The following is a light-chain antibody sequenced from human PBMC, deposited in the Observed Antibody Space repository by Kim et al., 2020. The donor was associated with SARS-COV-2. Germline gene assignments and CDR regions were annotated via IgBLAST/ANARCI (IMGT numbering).Light chain of an antibody. CDR3: QQTYITPFT. CDR2: AAS. J-gene: IGKJ3*01. CDR1: QSISSH. Sequence: DIQMTQSPSTLSASVGDRVTITCRTTQSISSHLNWYQQKPGRAPKLLISAASTLQGGVPSRFSGSGSETDFTLTISSLQPEDFATYFCQQTYITPFTFGPGTKVDIK. V-gene: IGKV1-39*01.